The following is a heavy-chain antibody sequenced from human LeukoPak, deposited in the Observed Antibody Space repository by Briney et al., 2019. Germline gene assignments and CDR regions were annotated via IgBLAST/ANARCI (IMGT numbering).Heavy chain of an antibody. CDR1: GFTLSTYS. Sequence: GGSLRLSCAVGGFTLSTYSMNWVRQAPGKGLEWVSFISRSSSYIYYADSVKGRFTIYSDNAKNSLYLQMNSLRDEDTAVYYCARRVGVNFDYWGQGTLVTVSS. J-gene: IGHJ4*02. CDR2: ISRSSSYI. CDR3: ARRVGVNFDY. V-gene: IGHV3-21*01. D-gene: IGHD1-26*01.